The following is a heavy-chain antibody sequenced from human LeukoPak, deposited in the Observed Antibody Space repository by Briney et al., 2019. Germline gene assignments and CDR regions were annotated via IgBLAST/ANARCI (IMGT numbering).Heavy chain of an antibody. V-gene: IGHV3-48*01. Sequence: GGSLRLSCGGSGFTFKSFSMHWVRQAPGKGLEWVSDISSNSGIKSYADSVKGRFTISRDNAKNSLYLQMNSLRAEDTAVYYCARDAPGFTIFGVVTSFDYWGQGTLVTVSS. CDR2: ISSNSGIK. D-gene: IGHD3-3*01. J-gene: IGHJ4*02. CDR3: ARDAPGFTIFGVVTSFDY. CDR1: GFTFKSFS.